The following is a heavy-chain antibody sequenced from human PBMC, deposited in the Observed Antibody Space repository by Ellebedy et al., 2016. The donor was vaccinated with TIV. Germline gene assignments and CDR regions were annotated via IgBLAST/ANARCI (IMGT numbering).Heavy chain of an antibody. Sequence: SETLSLXXTVSGGSISSGGYYWSWIRQHPGKGLEWIGYIYYSGSTYYNPSLKSRVTISVDTSKNQFSLKLSSVTAADTAVYYCARRLRYGIFGVVTIDYWGQGTLVTVSS. CDR3: ARRLRYGIFGVVTIDY. J-gene: IGHJ4*02. CDR1: GGSISSGGYY. D-gene: IGHD3-3*01. CDR2: IYYSGST. V-gene: IGHV4-31*03.